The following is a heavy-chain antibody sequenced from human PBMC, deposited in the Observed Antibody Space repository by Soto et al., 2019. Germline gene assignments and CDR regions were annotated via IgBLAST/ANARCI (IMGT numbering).Heavy chain of an antibody. CDR3: ARGYCGGGTCYLGIY. V-gene: IGHV3-74*01. J-gene: IGHJ4*02. Sequence: EVQLVESGGGLVQPGGSLRLSCAASGFTFGSYWMHWVRQAPWKGLVWVSRINGDGSSTNYEDSVKGRFTISRDNAKNTLYLQTNSLSAEDSAVYYCARGYCGGGTCYLGIYWGQGTLVTVSS. D-gene: IGHD2-15*01. CDR1: GFTFGSYW. CDR2: INGDGSST.